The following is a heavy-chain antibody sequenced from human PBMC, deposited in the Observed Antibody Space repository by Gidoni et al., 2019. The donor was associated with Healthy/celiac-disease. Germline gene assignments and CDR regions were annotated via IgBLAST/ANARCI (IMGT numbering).Heavy chain of an antibody. CDR3: ARDQGCYDPSMDV. Sequence: EVQLLEPGGSLVQPGGSLRLSCAASGFTVSSNYMSWVRQAPGTGLEWVAVIYSSGSTYYADSVKGRFTISRDNSKNTLYLQMNSLRAEDTAVYYCARDQGCYDPSMDVWGQGTTVTVSS. J-gene: IGHJ6*02. CDR1: GFTVSSNY. D-gene: IGHD3-3*01. V-gene: IGHV3-66*02. CDR2: IYSSGST.